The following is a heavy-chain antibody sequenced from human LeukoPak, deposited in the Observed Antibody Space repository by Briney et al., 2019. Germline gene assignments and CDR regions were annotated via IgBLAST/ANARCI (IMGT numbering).Heavy chain of an antibody. D-gene: IGHD5-18*01. CDR3: ARDGFGYSYGYYFDY. CDR2: IYTSGST. V-gene: IGHV4-4*07. J-gene: IGHJ4*02. CDR1: GGSISSYY. Sequence: SETLSLTCTVSGGSISSYYWSWIRQPAGKGLEWIGRIYTSGSTIYNPSLKSRVTMSVDTSKNQFSLKLSSVTAADTAVYYCARDGFGYSYGYYFDYWGQGTLVTVSS.